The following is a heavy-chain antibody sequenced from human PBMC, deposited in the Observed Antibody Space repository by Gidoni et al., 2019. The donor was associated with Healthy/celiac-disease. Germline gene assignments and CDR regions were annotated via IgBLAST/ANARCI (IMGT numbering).Heavy chain of an antibody. CDR2: IWYDGSNK. J-gene: IGHJ6*02. V-gene: IGHV3-33*01. Sequence: QVQLVESGGGVVQPGRSLRLSCAASGFTFSSYGMHWVRQAPGKGLEWVAVIWYDGSNKYYADSVKGRFTISRDNSKNTLYLQMNSLRAEDTAVYYCARDHDYGDDYYYYGMDVWGQGTTVTVSS. D-gene: IGHD4-17*01. CDR1: GFTFSSYG. CDR3: ARDHDYGDDYYYYGMDV.